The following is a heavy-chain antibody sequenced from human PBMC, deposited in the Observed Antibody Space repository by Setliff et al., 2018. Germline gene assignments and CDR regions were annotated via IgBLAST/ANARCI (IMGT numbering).Heavy chain of an antibody. D-gene: IGHD2-2*02. CDR2: IYDSGKT. V-gene: IGHV4-39*01. Sequence: SETLSLTCTVPGGSISSFSYYWGWIRQPPGKGLEWIGTIYDSGKTYYNPSLKSRVTISVDTSKNQFSLKLNSVTAADTGVYYCASCRFQVPYNYWGQGTLVTVSS. CDR3: ASCRFQVPYNY. CDR1: GGSISSFSYY. J-gene: IGHJ4*02.